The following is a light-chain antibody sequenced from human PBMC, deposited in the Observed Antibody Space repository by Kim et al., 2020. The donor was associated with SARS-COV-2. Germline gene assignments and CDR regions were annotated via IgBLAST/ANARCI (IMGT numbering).Light chain of an antibody. V-gene: IGKV1-5*03. Sequence: GDRVTITCRASQYITRRLAWYQQKPGKAPKVLISKASTLESGVPSTFSGSGSGTDFTLTISRLQPDDFATYYCQQYDTYPWTFGQGTKV. CDR2: KAS. CDR3: QQYDTYPWT. J-gene: IGKJ1*01. CDR1: QYITRR.